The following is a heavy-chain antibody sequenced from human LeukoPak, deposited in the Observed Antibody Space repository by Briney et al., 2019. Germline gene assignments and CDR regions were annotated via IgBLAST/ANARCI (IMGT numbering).Heavy chain of an antibody. CDR1: GFTFSDHY. CDR2: ISDSGSTI. J-gene: IGHJ4*02. V-gene: IGHV3-11*04. Sequence: GGSLRLSCAASGFTFSDHYVSWIRQAPGEGLEWVSYISDSGSTIKYADSVKGRFAISRDNAKNSVYLQMSGLRAEDTAVYYCARGISKNDYWGQGTLVTVSS. CDR3: ARGISKNDY.